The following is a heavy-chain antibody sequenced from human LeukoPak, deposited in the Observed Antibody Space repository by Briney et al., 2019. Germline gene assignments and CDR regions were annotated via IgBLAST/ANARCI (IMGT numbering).Heavy chain of an antibody. CDR2: IYYSGST. J-gene: IGHJ2*01. D-gene: IGHD5-12*01. CDR1: GGSISSGGYY. CDR3: ARGPHHRGDIVATGIWSYFDL. V-gene: IGHV4-31*03. Sequence: PSQTLSLTCTVSGGSISSGGYYWSWIRQHPGKGLEWIGYIYYSGSTYYNPSLKSRVTISVDTSKNQFSLKLSSVTAADTAVYYCARGPHHRGDIVATGIWSYFDLWGRGTLVTVSS.